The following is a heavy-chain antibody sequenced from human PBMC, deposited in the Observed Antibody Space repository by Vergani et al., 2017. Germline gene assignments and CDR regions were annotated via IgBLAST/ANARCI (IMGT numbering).Heavy chain of an antibody. CDR3: AREWFGLRSPFDP. V-gene: IGHV3-11*04. CDR1: GFTFSDYY. Sequence: QVQLVESGGGLVKPGGSLRLSCAASGFTFSDYYMSWVRQAPGLGVEWISYISGSGSITHYADSVKGRFSISRDNAKNTLYLQMNSLRAEDTALYYCAREWFGLRSPFDPWGQGTLVTVSS. J-gene: IGHJ5*02. CDR2: ISGSGSIT. D-gene: IGHD3-10*01.